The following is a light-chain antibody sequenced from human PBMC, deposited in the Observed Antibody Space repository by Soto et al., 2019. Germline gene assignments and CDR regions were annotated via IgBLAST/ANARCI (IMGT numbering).Light chain of an antibody. J-gene: IGKJ4*01. CDR2: AAS. CDR1: QAIDNF. Sequence: IQLTQSPSSLSASVGDRVTITCRASQAIDNFLVRYQQKPGKAPNLLIYAASTLQSGVPSRFSGSGSGTDFTLTISSLQPEDFATYYCQQLNSFPLNFGGGTKVDIK. CDR3: QQLNSFPLN. V-gene: IGKV1-9*01.